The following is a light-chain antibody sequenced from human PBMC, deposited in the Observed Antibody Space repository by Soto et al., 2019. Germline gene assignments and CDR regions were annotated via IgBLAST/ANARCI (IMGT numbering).Light chain of an antibody. CDR3: HPYSSPPLS. CDR2: WAS. Sequence: IVMTQSPDSLGLGRCGRASINCKSSQRVIYSSNNKNYLAWYQQKPGQPPKLLIYWASTRESGVPDRFSGSGSGTDFTLTIISLQAEDVAVYYCHPYSSPPLSCGGGTRLDIK. CDR1: QRVIYSSNNKNY. J-gene: IGKJ5*01. V-gene: IGKV4-1*01.